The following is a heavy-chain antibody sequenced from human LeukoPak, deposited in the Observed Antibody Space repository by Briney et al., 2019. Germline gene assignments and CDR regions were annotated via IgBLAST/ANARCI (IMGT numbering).Heavy chain of an antibody. V-gene: IGHV3-30*18. CDR1: GFTFSSYG. CDR2: IWYGGSNK. CDR3: AKNPRDGWGSGWYFDL. D-gene: IGHD7-27*01. J-gene: IGHJ2*01. Sequence: GRSLRLSCAASGFTFSSYGMHWVRQAPGKGLEWVAVIWYGGSNKYYADSVKGRFTISRDNSKNTLYLQMNSLRAEDTAVYYCAKNPRDGWGSGWYFDLWGRGTLVTVSS.